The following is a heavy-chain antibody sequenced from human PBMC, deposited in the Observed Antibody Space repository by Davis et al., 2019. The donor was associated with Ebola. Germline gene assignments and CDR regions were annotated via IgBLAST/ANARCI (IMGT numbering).Heavy chain of an antibody. CDR1: GGSISSDDYY. J-gene: IGHJ5*02. Sequence: PSETLSLTCSVSGGSISSDDYYWSWIRQHPGKGLEWIGYIYYSGTTYYNPSLKSRVTISVDTSKNQFSLNLSSVTAADTAVYYCARAPIAGAGTRWGTRWFDPWGQGTLVSVSS. V-gene: IGHV4-31*03. CDR3: ARAPIAGAGTRWGTRWFDP. D-gene: IGHD6-13*01. CDR2: IYYSGTT.